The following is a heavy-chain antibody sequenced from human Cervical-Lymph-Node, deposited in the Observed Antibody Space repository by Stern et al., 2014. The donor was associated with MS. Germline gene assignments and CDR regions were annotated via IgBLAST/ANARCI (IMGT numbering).Heavy chain of an antibody. CDR1: GFSLSNSG. CDR3: MGVGDAMHV. J-gene: IGHJ6*02. V-gene: IGHV3-30*03. CDR2: MSFVGGNK. Sequence: MQLVQTGGGVVQPGRSLTLSCAASGFSLSNSGMHWGRQAPGKGLEWVAVMSFVGGNKKYGDSVKGRFSISRDMANNTLFLQMNSLRPEDTAVYYCMGVGDAMHVWGQGTTVIVSS.